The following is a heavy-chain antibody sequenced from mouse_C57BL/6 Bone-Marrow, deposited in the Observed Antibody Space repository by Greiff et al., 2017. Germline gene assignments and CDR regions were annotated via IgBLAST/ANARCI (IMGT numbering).Heavy chain of an antibody. CDR3: ARPYYYYGSSPWFAY. CDR2: ISNGGGST. V-gene: IGHV5-12*01. J-gene: IGHJ3*01. CDR1: GFTFSDYY. D-gene: IGHD1-1*01. Sequence: EVKLVESGGGLVQPGGSLKLSCAASGFTFSDYYMYWVRQTPEKRLAWVAYISNGGGSTYYPDTVKGRFTISRDNAKNPLYLQMSRLKSEDTAMYYCARPYYYYGSSPWFAYWGQGTLVTVSA.